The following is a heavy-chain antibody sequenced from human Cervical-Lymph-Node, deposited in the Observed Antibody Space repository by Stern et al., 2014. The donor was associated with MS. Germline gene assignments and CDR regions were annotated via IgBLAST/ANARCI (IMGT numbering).Heavy chain of an antibody. D-gene: IGHD3-10*01. CDR3: ARDEPLVWFGDYYYGMDV. CDR1: GFTFRSYS. Sequence: EVQLVQSGGGLVQPGGSLRLSCVTSGFTFRSYSMNWVRQAPGKGPEWISYMSSSGSVKPYADSVKGRFTISRDNAKNSLFLQMNSLRAEDTAVYYCARDEPLVWFGDYYYGMDVWGQGTTVTVSS. J-gene: IGHJ6*02. CDR2: MSSSGSVK. V-gene: IGHV3-48*01.